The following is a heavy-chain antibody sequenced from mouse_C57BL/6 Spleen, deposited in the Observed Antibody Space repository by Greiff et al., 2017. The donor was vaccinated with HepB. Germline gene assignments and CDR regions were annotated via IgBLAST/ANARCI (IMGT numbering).Heavy chain of an antibody. J-gene: IGHJ2*01. V-gene: IGHV1-50*01. Sequence: QVQLQQPGAELVKPGASVKLSCKASGYTFTSYWMQWVKQRPGQGLEWIGEIDPSDSYTNYNQKFKGKATLTVDTSSSTAYMQLSSLTSEDTAVYYCARRARDYDLYYFDYWGQGTTLTVSS. CDR1: GYTFTSYW. CDR2: IDPSDSYT. CDR3: ARRARDYDLYYFDY. D-gene: IGHD2-4*01.